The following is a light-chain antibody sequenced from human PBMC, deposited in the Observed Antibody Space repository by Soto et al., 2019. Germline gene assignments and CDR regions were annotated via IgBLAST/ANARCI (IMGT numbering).Light chain of an antibody. CDR2: SAS. CDR1: QRVNNN. V-gene: IGKV3-15*01. J-gene: IGKJ3*01. Sequence: EIVMTQSPVTLSVSPGERATLSCTASQRVNNNVAWYQQKPGHTPRLLIYSASIGATGTPARFSGSGSGSDFTLTISSLQSEDFAVYYCQQYNKLPLTFGPGTKVDTK. CDR3: QQYNKLPLT.